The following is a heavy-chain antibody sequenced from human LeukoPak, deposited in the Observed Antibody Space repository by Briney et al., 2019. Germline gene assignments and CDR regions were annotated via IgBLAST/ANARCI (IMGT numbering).Heavy chain of an antibody. D-gene: IGHD6-13*01. CDR2: ISDSGGRT. Sequence: GGSLRLSFAASGFTFSSYAMSWVRQAPGKGLEWVSAISDSGGRTYYADSVKGRFTISRDNSKNTLYLQMNSLRAEDTAVYYCAKQRASGSSWSDFDYGGQGTLVTVSS. J-gene: IGHJ4*02. CDR3: AKQRASGSSWSDFDY. V-gene: IGHV3-23*01. CDR1: GFTFSSYA.